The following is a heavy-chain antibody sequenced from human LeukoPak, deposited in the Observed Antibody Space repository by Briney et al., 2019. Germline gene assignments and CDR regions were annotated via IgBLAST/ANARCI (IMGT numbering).Heavy chain of an antibody. CDR3: ARDVPYYYDSSGSSDAFDI. Sequence: ASVKVSCKASGYTFTSYYMHWVRQAPGQGLEWMGIINPSGGSTSYAQKFQGRVTITADKSTSTAYMELSSLRSEDTAVYYCARDVPYYYDSSGSSDAFDIWGQGTMVTVSS. CDR2: INPSGGST. CDR1: GYTFTSYY. V-gene: IGHV1-46*01. J-gene: IGHJ3*02. D-gene: IGHD3-22*01.